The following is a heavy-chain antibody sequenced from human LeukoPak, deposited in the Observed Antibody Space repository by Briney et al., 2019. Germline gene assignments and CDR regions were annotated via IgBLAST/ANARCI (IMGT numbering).Heavy chain of an antibody. Sequence: GESLKISCKVSGYRFTTYWIGWVRQMPGKGLEWMGVIYPGDSDTRYSPSFQGQVTISADKSISTAYLQWSSLKASDTAMYYCARQVHGNNGNWFDPWGQGTLVTVSS. CDR3: ARQVHGNNGNWFDP. V-gene: IGHV5-51*01. CDR1: GYRFTTYW. J-gene: IGHJ5*02. CDR2: IYPGDSDT. D-gene: IGHD5-24*01.